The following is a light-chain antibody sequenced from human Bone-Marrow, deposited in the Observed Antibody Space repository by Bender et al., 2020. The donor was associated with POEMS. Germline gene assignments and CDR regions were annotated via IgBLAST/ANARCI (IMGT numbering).Light chain of an antibody. CDR3: CSYAGRYTFV. Sequence: SYVLTQPPSVSVAPGNTASITCGANNIGSYSVHWYQQKPGQAPALVIYYDDDRPSGIPERFSGSKSGNTASLTISGLQADDEADYYCCSYAGRYTFVFGTGTQVTV. CDR2: YDD. CDR1: NIGSYS. V-gene: IGLV3-21*01. J-gene: IGLJ1*01.